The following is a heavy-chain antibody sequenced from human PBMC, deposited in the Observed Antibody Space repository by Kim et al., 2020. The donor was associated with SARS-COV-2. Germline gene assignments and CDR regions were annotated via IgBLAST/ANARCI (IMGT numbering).Heavy chain of an antibody. Sequence: SGKGRFTISRSNDKNTLYLQMDSRRSDDTTVYYCARVAPLGTTASVDYWGQGTLVTVSS. CDR3: ARVAPLGTTASVDY. J-gene: IGHJ4*02. D-gene: IGHD1-7*01. V-gene: IGHV3-74*01.